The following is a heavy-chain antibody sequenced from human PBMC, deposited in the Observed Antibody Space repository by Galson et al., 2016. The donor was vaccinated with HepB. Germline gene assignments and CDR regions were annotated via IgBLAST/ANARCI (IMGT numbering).Heavy chain of an antibody. Sequence: SVKVSCKASGYTFTDYGFSWVRQAPGQGLEWMGWISAYNGDTNYAQKFQGRVTMTTDASTTTAYMELGSLRSDDTAVYYCARDVPTITTGGPDYWGQETLVTVPS. D-gene: IGHD3-22*01. CDR1: GYTFTDYG. V-gene: IGHV1-18*01. J-gene: IGHJ4*02. CDR2: ISAYNGDT. CDR3: ARDVPTITTGGPDY.